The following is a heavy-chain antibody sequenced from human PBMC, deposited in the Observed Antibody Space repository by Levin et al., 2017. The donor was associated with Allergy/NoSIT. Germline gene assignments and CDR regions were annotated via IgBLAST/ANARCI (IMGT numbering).Heavy chain of an antibody. CDR2: IYHSGST. CDR3: ARVGGYSYGRSFDY. V-gene: IGHV4-4*02. J-gene: IGHJ4*02. CDR1: GGSISSSNW. Sequence: GSLRLSCAVSGGSISSSNWWSWVRQPPGKGLEWIGEIYHSGSTNYNPSLKSRVTISVDKSKNQFSLKLSSVTAADTAVYYCARVGGYSYGRSFDYWGQGTLVTVSS. D-gene: IGHD5-18*01.